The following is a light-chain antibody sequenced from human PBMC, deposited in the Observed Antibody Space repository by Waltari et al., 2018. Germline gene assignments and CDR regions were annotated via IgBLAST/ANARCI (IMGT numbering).Light chain of an antibody. Sequence: QSVLTQPPSVSGAPGQRVTISCTGSSSNIGAGSDVHWYQQLPGTAPKLLIYGNRQRPSGVPDRFSGSKAGTSASLAITGLQAEDEADYYCQSYDSSLSGSKVFGTGTKVTVL. J-gene: IGLJ1*01. CDR3: QSYDSSLSGSKV. V-gene: IGLV1-40*01. CDR2: GNR. CDR1: SSNIGAGSD.